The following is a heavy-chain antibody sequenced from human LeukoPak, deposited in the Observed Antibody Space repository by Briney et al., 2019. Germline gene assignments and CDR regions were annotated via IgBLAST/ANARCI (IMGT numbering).Heavy chain of an antibody. CDR2: ITSSSSAI. CDR3: ARVRGSYHFDY. V-gene: IGHV3-48*01. Sequence: GGSLRLSCAASGFTFSSYAMNWVRQAPGKGLEWVSYITSSSSAIYYADSVKGRFTISRDNAKNSLYLQMNSLRAEDTAVYYCARVRGSYHFDYWGQGTLVTVSS. CDR1: GFTFSSYA. D-gene: IGHD1-26*01. J-gene: IGHJ4*02.